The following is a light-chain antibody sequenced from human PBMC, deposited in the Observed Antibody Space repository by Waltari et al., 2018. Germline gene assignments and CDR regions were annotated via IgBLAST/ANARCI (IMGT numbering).Light chain of an antibody. CDR1: SSNIGNNY. CDR3: GTWDSSLSGAV. J-gene: IGLJ7*01. Sequence: QSVLTQPPSVSAAPGQRVTISCSGGSSNIGNNYVSWYRQFPGTAPKLLICENSERPSGMTGRSSGSKSGTSATLDITGVQAGDEADYYCGTWDSSLSGAVFGGGTHLTVL. CDR2: ENS. V-gene: IGLV1-51*02.